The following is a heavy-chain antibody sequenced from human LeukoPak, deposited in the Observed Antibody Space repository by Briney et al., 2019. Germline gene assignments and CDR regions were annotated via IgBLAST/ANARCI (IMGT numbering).Heavy chain of an antibody. D-gene: IGHD1-26*01. V-gene: IGHV1-18*01. Sequence: ASVKVSCKASGYTFTSYGISWVRQAPGQGLEWMGWISAYNGNTNYAQKLQGRDTMTTDTSTSTAYMELSSLRSEDTAVYYCARDIPYSGSHPSAFDIWGQGTMVTVSS. CDR3: ARDIPYSGSHPSAFDI. J-gene: IGHJ3*02. CDR2: ISAYNGNT. CDR1: GYTFTSYG.